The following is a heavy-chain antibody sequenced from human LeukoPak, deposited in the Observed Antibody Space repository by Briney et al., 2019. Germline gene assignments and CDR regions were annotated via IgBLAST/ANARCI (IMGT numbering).Heavy chain of an antibody. CDR1: GFTFSKYA. Sequence: GGSLRLSCAASGFTFSKYAISWVRQAPGKRLEWVSAITGSGGNTYYADSVKGRFTISRDNSKNTVFLQMNSLRAEDTAVYYCAKWGDYDVFTGYYVSDYWGQGTLVTVSS. CDR3: AKWGDYDVFTGYYVSDY. J-gene: IGHJ4*02. CDR2: ITGSGGNT. D-gene: IGHD3-9*01. V-gene: IGHV3-23*01.